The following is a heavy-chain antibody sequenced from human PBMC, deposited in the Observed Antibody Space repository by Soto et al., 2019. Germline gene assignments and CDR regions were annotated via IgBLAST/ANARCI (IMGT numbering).Heavy chain of an antibody. Sequence: GGSLRLSCGASGFSFDDRSMHWVRQAPGKCREWVSGITWNSGSRHYWDSVKGRLIISRDNAKASRDLVMNSLRPXHAASYYCAKELSYAPNYYLESWGQGPLVNVSS. J-gene: IGHJ4*02. CDR2: ITWNSGSR. CDR1: GFSFDDRS. D-gene: IGHD1-26*01. CDR3: AKELSYAPNYYLES. V-gene: IGHV3-9*01.